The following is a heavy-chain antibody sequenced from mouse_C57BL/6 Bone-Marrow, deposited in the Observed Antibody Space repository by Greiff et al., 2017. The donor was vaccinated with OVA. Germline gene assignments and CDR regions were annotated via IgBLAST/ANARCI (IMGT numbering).Heavy chain of an antibody. CDR2: SRNKANDYTT. V-gene: IGHV7-1*01. J-gene: IGHJ3*01. D-gene: IGHD2-3*01. CDR3: ARDAADYDGPFAY. CDR1: GFTFSDFY. Sequence: EVKVVESGGGLVQSGRSLRLSCATSGFTFSDFYMEWVRQAPGKGLEWIAASRNKANDYTTEYSASVMGRFIVSRDTSQSILYLQMNALRAEDTAIYYCARDAADYDGPFAYWGQGTLVTVSA.